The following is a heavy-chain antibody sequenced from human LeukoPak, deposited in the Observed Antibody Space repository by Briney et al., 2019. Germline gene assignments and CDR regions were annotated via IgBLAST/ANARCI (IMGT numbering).Heavy chain of an antibody. CDR1: GGSISSYY. CDR3: ARDPDYYDSSGQPRGASDI. J-gene: IGHJ3*02. CDR2: IYYSGST. D-gene: IGHD3-22*01. Sequence: SETLSLTCTVSGGSISSYYWSWIRQPPGKGLVWIGYIYYSGSTNYNPSPKSRVTISVDTSKNQFSLKLSSVTAADTAVYYCARDPDYYDSSGQPRGASDIWGQGTMVTVSS. V-gene: IGHV4-59*01.